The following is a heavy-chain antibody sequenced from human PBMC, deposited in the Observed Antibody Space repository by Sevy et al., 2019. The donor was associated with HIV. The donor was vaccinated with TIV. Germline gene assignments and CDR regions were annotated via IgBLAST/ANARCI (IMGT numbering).Heavy chain of an antibody. V-gene: IGHV1-2*02. CDR1: GYTFTGYY. D-gene: IGHD2-21*02. J-gene: IGHJ4*02. CDR2: INPNSGGK. Sequence: ASVKVSCKASGYTFTGYYMHWVRQAPGQGLEWMGWINPNSGGKNYAQKFQGRVTMTRDTSISTAYMELSRLRSDDTAVYYCARGYVCGGDCYPDYWGQGTLVTVSS. CDR3: ARGYVCGGDCYPDY.